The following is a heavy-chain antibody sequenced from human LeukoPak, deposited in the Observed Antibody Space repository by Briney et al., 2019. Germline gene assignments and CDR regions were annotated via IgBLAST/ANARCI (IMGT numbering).Heavy chain of an antibody. Sequence: GGSLRLSCAASGFTFSSYSMNWVRQAPGKGLEWVSYISSSSGTIYYADSVKGRFTISRDNAKNSLYLQMNSLRAEDTAVYYCARVNRYYFDYWGQGTLVTVSS. CDR2: ISSSSGTI. CDR1: GFTFSSYS. V-gene: IGHV3-48*04. CDR3: ARVNRYYFDY. J-gene: IGHJ4*02.